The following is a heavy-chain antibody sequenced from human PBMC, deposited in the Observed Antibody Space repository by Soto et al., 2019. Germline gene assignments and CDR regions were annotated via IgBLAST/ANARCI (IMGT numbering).Heavy chain of an antibody. D-gene: IGHD1-20*01. CDR3: VRDRRISGINRGLDY. J-gene: IGHJ4*02. V-gene: IGHV3-11*01. Sequence: VGSLRLSCAASGFIFSDYHMTWIRQAPGKGLELVAYISSSGDTIYYADSVKGRFTISRDNGRDSLFLQMRSLRPEDTAVYYCVRDRRISGINRGLDYWGRGTLVTVSS. CDR2: ISSSGDTI. CDR1: GFIFSDYH.